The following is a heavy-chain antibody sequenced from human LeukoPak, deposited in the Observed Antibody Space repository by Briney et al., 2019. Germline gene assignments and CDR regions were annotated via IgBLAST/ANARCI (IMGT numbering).Heavy chain of an antibody. V-gene: IGHV3-23*01. Sequence: GGSLILSCAASGFTFSSYAMSWVRQAPGKGLNWVSDIGGSGDSTYYADSVKGRFTISRDNSKNTLYLQMNSLRAEDTAVYYCAKGWQWLEYYWGQGTLVTVSS. CDR3: AKGWQWLEYY. D-gene: IGHD6-19*01. CDR2: IGGSGDST. J-gene: IGHJ4*02. CDR1: GFTFSSYA.